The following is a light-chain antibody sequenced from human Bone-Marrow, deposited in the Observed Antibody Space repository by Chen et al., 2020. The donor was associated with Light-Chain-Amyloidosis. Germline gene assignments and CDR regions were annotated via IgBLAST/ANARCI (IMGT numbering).Light chain of an antibody. CDR3: QSADSSGTYEVI. CDR2: RDT. Sequence: SYVLTQPPSVSVSPGQTSRIPCSGDDLPTKYAYWYQQKPGQAPVLVIHRDTERPSGISERFSGSSSGTTATLTISGVQAEDEADDHCQSADSSGTYEVIFGGVTKLTVL. J-gene: IGLJ2*01. V-gene: IGLV3-25*03. CDR1: DLPTKY.